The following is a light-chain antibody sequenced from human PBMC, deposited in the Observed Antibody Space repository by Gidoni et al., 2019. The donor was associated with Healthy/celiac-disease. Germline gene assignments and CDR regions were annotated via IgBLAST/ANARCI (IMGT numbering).Light chain of an antibody. J-gene: IGKJ5*01. Sequence: DIQLTQSPSSMSASVGDRVTITCRASQSISSYLNWYQQKQRKAPKLLIYAASSLQSGVPSRFSGSGSGTDFTLTISSLQPEDFATYYCQQRYSTPSITFGQGTRLEIK. V-gene: IGKV1-39*01. CDR3: QQRYSTPSIT. CDR1: QSISSY. CDR2: AAS.